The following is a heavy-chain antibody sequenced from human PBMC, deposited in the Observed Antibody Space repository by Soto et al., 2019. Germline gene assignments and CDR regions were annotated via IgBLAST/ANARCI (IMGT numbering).Heavy chain of an antibody. CDR2: IIPTFGTA. J-gene: IGHJ6*02. CDR3: ARTDCSSTRCYDYGMDV. Sequence: ASVKVSCKASGGTFRSYAISWVRQAPGQGLEWMGGIIPTFGTANYAQKFQGRFTITADESKSTAYMERSSLRSEDTAVYYCARTDCSSTRCYDYGMDVWGQGTAVTVSS. CDR1: GGTFRSYA. V-gene: IGHV1-69*13. D-gene: IGHD2-2*01.